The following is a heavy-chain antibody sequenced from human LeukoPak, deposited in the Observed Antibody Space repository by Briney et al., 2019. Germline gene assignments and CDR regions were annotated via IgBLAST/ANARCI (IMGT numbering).Heavy chain of an antibody. Sequence: PSETLSLTCIVSGGSISSYYWTWIRRPAGKGLEWIGRINSSGSTNYNPSLRSRVTMSVDTPKNQFSLKLTSVTAADTAVYYCARGGRDTNNEREYDHWGQGTLVTVSS. CDR1: GGSISSYY. CDR2: INSSGST. J-gene: IGHJ4*02. D-gene: IGHD1/OR15-1a*01. CDR3: ARGGRDTNNEREYDH. V-gene: IGHV4-4*07.